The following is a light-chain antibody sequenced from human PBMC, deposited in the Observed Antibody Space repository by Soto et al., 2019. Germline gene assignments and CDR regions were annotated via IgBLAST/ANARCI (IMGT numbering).Light chain of an antibody. CDR3: QQHFSYPFT. Sequence: DIQMTQSPSSLSASVGDRVTITCWSGQSVSSYLNWYQQKAGKAPELLIYAASHLQSGVPSRFSGSGSGTDFTLNISSLQPEDFATYFCQQHFSYPFTFGPGTRVDIK. CDR1: QSVSSY. CDR2: AAS. J-gene: IGKJ3*01. V-gene: IGKV1-39*01.